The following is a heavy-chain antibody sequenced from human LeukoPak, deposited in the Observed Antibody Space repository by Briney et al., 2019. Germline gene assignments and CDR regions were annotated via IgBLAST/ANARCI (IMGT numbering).Heavy chain of an antibody. V-gene: IGHV1-18*01. J-gene: IGHJ4*02. CDR1: DYTFISYG. D-gene: IGHD6-13*01. Sequence: EASVKVSCKTSDYTFISYGISWVRQAPGQGLQWMGWISAFNGNTNYAQKLQGRVTMTTDTSTSTAYMELRSLRSDDTAVYYCARVAAADYFDYWGQGTLVTVSS. CDR2: ISAFNGNT. CDR3: ARVAAADYFDY.